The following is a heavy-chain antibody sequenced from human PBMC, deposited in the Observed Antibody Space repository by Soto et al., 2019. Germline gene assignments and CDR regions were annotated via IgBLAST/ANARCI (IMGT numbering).Heavy chain of an antibody. Sequence: SETLSLTCTVSGGSIRTYDWSWIRQPPGKGLEWIGYIYHTGSTNYNPSLKSRVTMSVDTSKNHFSLRLRSGTAADTAVYYCARTQLGSFDIWGQGTMVTVSS. CDR3: ARTQLGSFDI. J-gene: IGHJ3*02. CDR1: GGSIRTYD. CDR2: IYHTGST. V-gene: IGHV4-59*01. D-gene: IGHD3-16*01.